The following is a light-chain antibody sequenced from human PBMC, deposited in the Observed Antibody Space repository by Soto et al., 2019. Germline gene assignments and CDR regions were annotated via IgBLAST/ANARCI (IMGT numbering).Light chain of an antibody. CDR1: QSISDT. Sequence: EIVMTQSPVTLSVSPGGRATLSCRASQSISDTLAWYQQTPGQAPRLLIYGASSRATGIPDRFSGSGSGTDFTLTISRLEPEDFAVYYCQQYNNWPPWTFGQGTKVDIK. J-gene: IGKJ1*01. CDR3: QQYNNWPPWT. V-gene: IGKV3D-15*01. CDR2: GAS.